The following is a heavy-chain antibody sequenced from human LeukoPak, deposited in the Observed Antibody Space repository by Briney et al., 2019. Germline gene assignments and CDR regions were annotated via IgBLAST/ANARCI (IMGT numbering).Heavy chain of an antibody. CDR2: ISYDGSNK. Sequence: GGSLRLSCAASGFTFSSYAMHWVRQAPGKGLEWVAVISYDGSNKYYADSVKGRFTISRDNSKNTLYLQMNSLRAEDTAVYYCARIKTGYSSGWYQTHFDYWGQGTLVTVSS. D-gene: IGHD6-19*01. J-gene: IGHJ4*02. V-gene: IGHV3-30*04. CDR3: ARIKTGYSSGWYQTHFDY. CDR1: GFTFSSYA.